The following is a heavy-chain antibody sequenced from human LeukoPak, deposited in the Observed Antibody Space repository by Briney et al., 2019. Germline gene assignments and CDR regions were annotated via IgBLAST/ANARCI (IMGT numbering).Heavy chain of an antibody. D-gene: IGHD5-18*01. CDR2: IIPIFGTA. J-gene: IGHJ6*02. Sequence: GASVKVSCKASGGTFSSYAISWVRQAPGQGLEWMGGIIPIFGTANYAQKFQGRVTITADESTSTAYMELSSLRSEDTAVYYYAVDTAMVIEGFYYYGMDVWGQGTTVTVSS. CDR3: AVDTAMVIEGFYYYGMDV. CDR1: GGTFSSYA. V-gene: IGHV1-69*13.